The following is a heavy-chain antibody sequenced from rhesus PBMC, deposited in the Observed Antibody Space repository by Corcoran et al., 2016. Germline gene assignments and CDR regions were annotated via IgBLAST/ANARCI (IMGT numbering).Heavy chain of an antibody. J-gene: IGHJ5-1*01. CDR1: GFTFNIYG. V-gene: IGHV3-54*02. CDR3: SRFDV. CDR2: ISSDGSNK. Sequence: EGQMVESGGDLVQPGGSLRLSGAASGFTFNIYGIHWVRQAPGNGLEWVAVISSDGSNKQYADSVRDRFTISRDNSRNIVYLQMNNLKLEDTAVCYCSRFDVWGPGVLVIVSS.